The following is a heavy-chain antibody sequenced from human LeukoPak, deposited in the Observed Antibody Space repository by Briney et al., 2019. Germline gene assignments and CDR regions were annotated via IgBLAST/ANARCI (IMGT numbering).Heavy chain of an antibody. CDR1: GGTFSSYA. CDR3: ARDPGYCSSTSCRREYYFDY. CDR2: VIPIFGTA. D-gene: IGHD2-2*01. V-gene: IGHV1-69*06. Sequence: SVKVSCKASGGTFSSYAISWVRQAPGQGLEWMGGVIPIFGTANYAQKFQGRVTITADKSTSTAYMELSSLRPEDTAVYYCARDPGYCSSTSCRREYYFDYWGQGTLVTVSS. J-gene: IGHJ4*02.